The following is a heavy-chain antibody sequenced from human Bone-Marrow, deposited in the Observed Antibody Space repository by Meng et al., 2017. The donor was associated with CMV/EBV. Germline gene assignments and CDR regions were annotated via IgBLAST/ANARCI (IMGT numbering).Heavy chain of an antibody. J-gene: IGHJ4*02. D-gene: IGHD6-13*01. V-gene: IGHV3/OR16-10*01. CDR2: IGTGGGT. Sequence: RLSCAGSGFTFSSYAMHWVRQAPGKGLEWVSAIGTGGGTYYADSVKGRFTISRDNAKNTLYLQMNSLRAEDTAIYYCGRGGVAAAIDYWGLGTLVTVS. CDR3: GRGGVAAAIDY. CDR1: GFTFSSYA.